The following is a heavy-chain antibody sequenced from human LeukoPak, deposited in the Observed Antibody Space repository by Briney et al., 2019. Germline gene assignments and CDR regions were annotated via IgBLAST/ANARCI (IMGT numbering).Heavy chain of an antibody. D-gene: IGHD3-3*01. CDR3: ARDRGGFLEWLNLHDAFDI. CDR2: IKQDGSEK. Sequence: GGSLRLSCAASGLTFSSYWMSWVRQAPGKGLEWVANIKQDGSEKYYVDSVKGRFTISRDNAKNSLYLQMNSLRAEDTAVYYCARDRGGFLEWLNLHDAFDIWGQGTMVTVSS. CDR1: GLTFSSYW. J-gene: IGHJ3*02. V-gene: IGHV3-7*01.